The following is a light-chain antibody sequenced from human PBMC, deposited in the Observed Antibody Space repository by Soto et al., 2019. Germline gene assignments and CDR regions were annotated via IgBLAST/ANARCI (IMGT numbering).Light chain of an antibody. CDR1: ISDIGAYDY. Sequence: QSVPSQHSSRCGSPGQSITLSCTGTISDIGAYDYVSWFQQHPGKAPKLMISEVNNRPSGVSNRFSGYQSGNTAYLTISGLQVEDEAEYFCFSFTTDSTHVFGTGTKVTVL. V-gene: IGLV2-14*01. CDR2: EVN. CDR3: FSFTTDSTHV. J-gene: IGLJ1*01.